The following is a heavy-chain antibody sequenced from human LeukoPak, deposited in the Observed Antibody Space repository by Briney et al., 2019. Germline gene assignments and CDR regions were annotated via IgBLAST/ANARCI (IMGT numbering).Heavy chain of an antibody. Sequence: GALRLSCAASGFTFSSYAMSWVRPAPGKGLEWVSTISGSGDSTYYADSVKGRFTISRDNSKNTLYLQMNSLRAEDTAVYYCAKDRIAVAGTGAFDIWGQGTMVTVSS. J-gene: IGHJ3*02. V-gene: IGHV3-23*01. CDR1: GFTFSSYA. CDR2: ISGSGDST. D-gene: IGHD6-19*01. CDR3: AKDRIAVAGTGAFDI.